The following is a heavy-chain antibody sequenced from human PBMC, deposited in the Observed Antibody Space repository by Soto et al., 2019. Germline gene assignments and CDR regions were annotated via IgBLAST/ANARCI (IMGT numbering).Heavy chain of an antibody. V-gene: IGHV3-23*01. Sequence: EVQLLESGGGLVQPGGSLRLSCAASGFTFSNYAIAWVRQAPGKGLEWVSGISGSGGTTYYADSVKGRFTISRDNSKDTLHLQMNSLRAEDTAVYYCAKTQRQWLVYFDYWGQGALVTVSS. CDR2: ISGSGGTT. CDR3: AKTQRQWLVYFDY. J-gene: IGHJ4*02. CDR1: GFTFSNYA. D-gene: IGHD6-19*01.